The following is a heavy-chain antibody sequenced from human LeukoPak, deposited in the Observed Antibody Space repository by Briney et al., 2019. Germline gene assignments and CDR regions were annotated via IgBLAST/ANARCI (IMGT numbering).Heavy chain of an antibody. Sequence: SETLSLTCTVSGGSISSSSYYWGWIRQPPGKGLEWIGSIYYSGSTYYNPSLKSRVTISVDTSKNQFSLKLSSVTAADTAVYYCARVYLNDYGDPITYYFDYWGQGTLVTVSS. D-gene: IGHD4-17*01. CDR2: IYYSGST. J-gene: IGHJ4*02. CDR3: ARVYLNDYGDPITYYFDY. V-gene: IGHV4-39*07. CDR1: GGSISSSSYY.